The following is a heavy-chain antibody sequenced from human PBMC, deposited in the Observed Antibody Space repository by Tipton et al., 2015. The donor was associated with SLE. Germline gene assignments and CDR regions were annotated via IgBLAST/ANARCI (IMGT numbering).Heavy chain of an antibody. CDR2: INESGSS. Sequence: LRLSCGVYGASFSGYYWNWIRQPPGKGLEWIGEINESGSSKYNPSLKSGVTISIDTSKSQFSLKLSSVTAADTAMYYCVRERKYVVRFRELVAPDLWGQGTAITVSS. J-gene: IGHJ3*01. D-gene: IGHD1-26*01. CDR3: VRERKYVVRFRELVAPDL. V-gene: IGHV4-34*01. CDR1: GASFSGYY.